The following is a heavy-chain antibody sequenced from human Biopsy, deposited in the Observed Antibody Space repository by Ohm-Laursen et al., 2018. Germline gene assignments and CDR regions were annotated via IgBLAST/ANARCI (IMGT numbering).Heavy chain of an antibody. CDR2: ISGNSDII. J-gene: IGHJ4*02. Sequence: SLRLSCTASGFTFSSYVMIWFRQAPGKGLEWVSTISGNSDIIYDTDSVKGRFTISRDNSKNTLYLQMNSLRADDTAVYYCALAAAQTVTHFDYWGQGTLVTVSS. V-gene: IGHV3-23*01. CDR3: ALAAAQTVTHFDY. CDR1: GFTFSSYV. D-gene: IGHD4-17*01.